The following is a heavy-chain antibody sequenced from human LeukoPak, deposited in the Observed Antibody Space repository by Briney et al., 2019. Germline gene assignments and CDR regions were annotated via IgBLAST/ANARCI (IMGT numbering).Heavy chain of an antibody. D-gene: IGHD3-22*01. Sequence: SETLSLTCTVSGGSISSYYWSWIRQPPGKGLEWIGSIYYSGSTYYNPSLKSRVTISVDTSKNQFSLKLSSVTAADTAVYYCSHDSTGYRDYWGQGTLVTVSS. CDR2: IYYSGST. V-gene: IGHV4-59*05. CDR1: GGSISSYY. CDR3: SHDSTGYRDY. J-gene: IGHJ4*02.